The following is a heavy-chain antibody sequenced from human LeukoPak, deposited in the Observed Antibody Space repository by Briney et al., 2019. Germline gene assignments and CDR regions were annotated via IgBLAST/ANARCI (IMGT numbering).Heavy chain of an antibody. J-gene: IGHJ5*02. V-gene: IGHV3-7*03. CDR1: GFTFSSYW. Sequence: PGGSLRLSCAASGFTFSSYWMGWVRQAPGKGLEWVANIKQDGSEKYYVDSVKGRFTISRDNAKNSLYLQMNSLRAEDTAVYYCAREDCSGGSCYPWWFDPWGQGTLVTVSS. CDR3: AREDCSGGSCYPWWFDP. CDR2: IKQDGSEK. D-gene: IGHD2-15*01.